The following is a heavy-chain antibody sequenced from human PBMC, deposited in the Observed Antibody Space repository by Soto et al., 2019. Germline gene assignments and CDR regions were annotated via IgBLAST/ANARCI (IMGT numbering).Heavy chain of an antibody. D-gene: IGHD3-22*01. J-gene: IGHJ4*02. CDR1: GVSIKSGGYY. CDR2: IYYTGST. CDR3: ATRPRYDSSGYFYY. Sequence: SETLSLTCSVSGVSIKSGGYYWTWIRQLPGKGLEWIGDIYYTGSTFYHPSLKTRVTLSLDTSKNQFSLNLGSVTAADTAVYYCATRPRYDSSGYFYYWGQGIQVTVSS. V-gene: IGHV4-31*03.